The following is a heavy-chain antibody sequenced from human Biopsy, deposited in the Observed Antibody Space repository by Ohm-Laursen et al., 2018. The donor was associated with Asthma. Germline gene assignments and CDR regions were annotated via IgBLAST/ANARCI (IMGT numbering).Heavy chain of an antibody. CDR1: GDTFSTSA. Sequence: GASVKVSCKASGDTFSTSAMSWVRQAPGQGLEWMGGIIPVFGIPNYAQNFQGRVTITADKSTSTAYMELSSLRSEDTAVYYCASRHCSGGNCYAVRAYYQDGMDVWGQGTTVTVSS. CDR2: IIPVFGIP. V-gene: IGHV1-69*10. CDR3: ASRHCSGGNCYAVRAYYQDGMDV. J-gene: IGHJ6*02. D-gene: IGHD2-15*01.